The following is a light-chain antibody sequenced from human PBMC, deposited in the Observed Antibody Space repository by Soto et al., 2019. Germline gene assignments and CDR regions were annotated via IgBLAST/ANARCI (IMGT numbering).Light chain of an antibody. Sequence: DIQMTQSPSTLSASVGESVTTNFPASQSISTWLVWYQQKPGKAPKVLIYDASSLQSGVPSRFSGHGSGTDFTLTISSLQADDSAISYCQQYKTYTTFGQGTKVDIK. CDR1: QSISTW. CDR3: QQYKTYTT. V-gene: IGKV1-5*01. J-gene: IGKJ2*01. CDR2: DAS.